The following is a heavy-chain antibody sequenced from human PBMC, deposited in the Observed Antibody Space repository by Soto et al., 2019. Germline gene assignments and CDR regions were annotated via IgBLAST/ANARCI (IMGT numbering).Heavy chain of an antibody. J-gene: IGHJ6*03. D-gene: IGHD3-10*01. Sequence: HPGGSLRLSCAASGFTFSSYGMHWVRQAPGKGLEWVAVISYDGSNKYYADSVKGRFTISRDNSKNTLYLQMNSLRAEDTAVYYCAKNGLGSVDSTLAYYYYYYMDVWGKGTTVTVSS. V-gene: IGHV3-30*18. CDR2: ISYDGSNK. CDR3: AKNGLGSVDSTLAYYYYYYMDV. CDR1: GFTFSSYG.